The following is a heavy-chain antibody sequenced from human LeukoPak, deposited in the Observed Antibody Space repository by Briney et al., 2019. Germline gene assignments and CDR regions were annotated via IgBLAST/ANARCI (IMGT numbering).Heavy chain of an antibody. J-gene: IGHJ3*02. Sequence: QTGGSLRLSCAASGFTFSSYAMSWVRQAPGKGLEWVSVISGSGGSTYYADSVKGRFTISRDNSKNTLYLQMNSLRAEDTAVYYCAKDFRRSHDAFDIWGQGTMVTVSS. CDR3: AKDFRRSHDAFDI. CDR1: GFTFSSYA. V-gene: IGHV3-23*01. D-gene: IGHD6-13*01. CDR2: ISGSGGST.